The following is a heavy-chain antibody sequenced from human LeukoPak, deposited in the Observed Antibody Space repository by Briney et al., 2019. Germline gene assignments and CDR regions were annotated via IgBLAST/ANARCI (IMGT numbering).Heavy chain of an antibody. V-gene: IGHV4-38-2*01. CDR1: GYSISSDKS. CDR2: IYHSGST. D-gene: IGHD3-3*01. Sequence: SETLSLTCAVSGYSISSDKSWGWIRQPPGKGLEWIGSIYHSGSTYYNPSLKSRVTISVDTSKNQFSLKLSSVTAADTAVYYCARSDHNFWSRSYTVDIWGQGTMVTVSS. CDR3: ARSDHNFWSRSYTVDI. J-gene: IGHJ3*02.